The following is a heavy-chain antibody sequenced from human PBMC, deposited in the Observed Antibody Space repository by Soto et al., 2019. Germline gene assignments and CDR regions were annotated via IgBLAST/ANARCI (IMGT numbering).Heavy chain of an antibody. CDR2: ISYDGSNK. CDR3: ATYGDYGAYYFDL. CDR1: GFTFSSYA. J-gene: IGHJ4*02. D-gene: IGHD4-17*01. Sequence: QVQLVESGGGVVQPGRSLRLSCAASGFTFSSYAMHWVRQAPGKGLEWVAVISYDGSNKYYADSVKGRFTISRDNSKNTLYLQMNSLRAEDTAVYYCATYGDYGAYYFDLWGQGTLVPGSS. V-gene: IGHV3-30-3*01.